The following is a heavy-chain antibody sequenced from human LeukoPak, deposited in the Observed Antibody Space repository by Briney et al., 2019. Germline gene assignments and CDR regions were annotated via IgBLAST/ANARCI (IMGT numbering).Heavy chain of an antibody. D-gene: IGHD2-15*01. J-gene: IGHJ4*02. V-gene: IGHV1-2*02. Sequence: RASVKVSCKASGYTFTAYYMHWVRQAPGQGLEWMGWINPDSGVTNYAQKFQGRVTMTRATSITTAYMELSRLRSDDTAIYYCARAYCSGGECYSKSNFDSWGQGTLVTVSS. CDR1: GYTFTAYY. CDR2: INPDSGVT. CDR3: ARAYCSGGECYSKSNFDS.